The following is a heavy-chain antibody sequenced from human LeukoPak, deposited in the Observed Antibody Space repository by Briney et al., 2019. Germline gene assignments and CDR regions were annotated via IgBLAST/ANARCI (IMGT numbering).Heavy chain of an antibody. CDR3: ARQDCSSTSCYFYY. J-gene: IGHJ4*02. CDR1: GESFSGYY. CDR2: INHSGST. D-gene: IGHD2-2*01. V-gene: IGHV4-34*01. Sequence: SETLSLTCAVYGESFSGYYWSWIRQPPGKGLEWIGEINHSGSTNYNPSLKSRVTISVDTSKNQFSLKLSSVTAADTAVYYCARQDCSSTSCYFYYWGQGTLVTVSS.